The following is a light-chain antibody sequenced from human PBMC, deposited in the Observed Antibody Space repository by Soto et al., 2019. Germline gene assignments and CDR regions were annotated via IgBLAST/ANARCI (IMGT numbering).Light chain of an antibody. Sequence: QSVLTQPPSASGTPGQRVTISCSGSSSNIGVNYVYWYQQLPGTAPKLPIYTNNQRPSGVPDRFSGSKSGTSASLAISGLRSEDEADYHCATWDDSLSGVVFGGGTKLTVL. CDR1: SSNIGVNY. CDR2: TNN. V-gene: IGLV1-47*01. CDR3: ATWDDSLSGVV. J-gene: IGLJ2*01.